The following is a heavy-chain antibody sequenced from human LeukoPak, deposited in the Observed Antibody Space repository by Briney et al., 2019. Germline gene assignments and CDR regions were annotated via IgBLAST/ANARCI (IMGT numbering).Heavy chain of an antibody. CDR3: ARDRYYGMDV. J-gene: IGHJ6*02. CDR1: GFTFSSYT. Sequence: GGSLRLSCAASGFTFSSYTMNWVRQAPGKGLEWVSYISSSSSTIYYADSVKGRFTISRDNAKNSLYLQMNSLRAEDTAVYYCARDRYYGMDVWGQGTTVTVSS. V-gene: IGHV3-48*04. CDR2: ISSSSSTI.